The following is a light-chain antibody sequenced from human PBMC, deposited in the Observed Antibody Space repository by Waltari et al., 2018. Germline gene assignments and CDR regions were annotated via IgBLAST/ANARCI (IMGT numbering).Light chain of an antibody. CDR3: QKYNSAPLT. V-gene: IGKV1-27*01. CDR2: AAS. J-gene: IGKJ2*01. Sequence: DIQMTQSPSPLSASVGDRVPITCRASQGIGSLLAWYQQKPGKVPSLLIYAASTLQSGAPSRFSGSGSGTDFTLTISSLQPEDVATYYCQKYNSAPLTFGQGTKLEIK. CDR1: QGIGSL.